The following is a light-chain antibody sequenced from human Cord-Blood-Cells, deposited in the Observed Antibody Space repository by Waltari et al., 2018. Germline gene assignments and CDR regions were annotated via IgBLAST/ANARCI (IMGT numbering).Light chain of an antibody. CDR2: GKN. V-gene: IGLV3-19*01. CDR1: SLRSYY. Sequence: SSELTQDPAVSVALGQTVRITCQGGSLRSYYASWYQQKQGQAPVLVIYGKNNRPSGIPDRFSGSSSGNTASLTITGAQAEDEADYDCNSRDSSGNHVVFGGGTKLTVL. CDR3: NSRDSSGNHVV. J-gene: IGLJ2*01.